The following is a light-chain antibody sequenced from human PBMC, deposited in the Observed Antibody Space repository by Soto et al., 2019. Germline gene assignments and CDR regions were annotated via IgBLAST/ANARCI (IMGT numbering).Light chain of an antibody. CDR1: QSVPRSY. CDR2: DVS. CDR3: HQYAWSPLT. Sequence: IVLTQSPGTLSLSPGEGATLSCRASQSVPRSYLGWYQQRPGRAPRLVIYDVSNRATGIPDRFSGSESGTEYPLSVSRLEPEVFAVYYCHQYAWSPLTFGQGTRLE. V-gene: IGKV3-20*01. J-gene: IGKJ5*01.